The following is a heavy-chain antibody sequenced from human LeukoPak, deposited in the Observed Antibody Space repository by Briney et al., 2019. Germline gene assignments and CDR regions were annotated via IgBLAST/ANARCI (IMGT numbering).Heavy chain of an antibody. CDR2: MNPNSGNT. J-gene: IGHJ6*03. D-gene: IGHD3-9*01. Sequence: GASVKVSCKASGYTFTNYDINWVRQATGQGLEWMGWMNPNSGNTGYAQKFQGRVTMTRNTSISTAYMELSSLRSEDTAVYYCARRYYDILTGYSNYYYYYYMDVWGKGTTVTISS. CDR1: GYTFTNYD. V-gene: IGHV1-8*01. CDR3: ARRYYDILTGYSNYYYYYYMDV.